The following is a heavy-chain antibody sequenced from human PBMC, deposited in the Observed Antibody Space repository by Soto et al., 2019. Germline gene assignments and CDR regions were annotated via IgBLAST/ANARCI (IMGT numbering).Heavy chain of an antibody. Sequence: PSETLSLTCAVSGGSFTSNNWWTWVRQPPGQGLEWIGEIYRTGSTNYNPSLKSRVTISLDKSENQFSLKVTSLTAADTAVYYCASRDTGTSVDYCGQGTLVTVSS. CDR2: IYRTGST. CDR1: GGSFTSNNW. D-gene: IGHD1-7*01. CDR3: ASRDTGTSVDY. V-gene: IGHV4-4*02. J-gene: IGHJ4*02.